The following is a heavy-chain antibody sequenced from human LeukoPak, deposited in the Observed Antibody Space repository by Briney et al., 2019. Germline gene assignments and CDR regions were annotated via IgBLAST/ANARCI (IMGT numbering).Heavy chain of an antibody. J-gene: IGHJ4*02. CDR3: ARWLSDKIDSNGYLDY. CDR2: IKSKTDGGTT. V-gene: IGHV3-15*01. CDR1: GFTFSNAW. D-gene: IGHD5-18*01. Sequence: GGSLRLSCAASGFTFSNAWMSWVRQAPGKGLEWVGRIKSKTDGGTTDYAAPVKGRFTISRDDSKNTLYLQMNSLKTEDTAVYYCARWLSDKIDSNGYLDYWGQGTLVAVSS.